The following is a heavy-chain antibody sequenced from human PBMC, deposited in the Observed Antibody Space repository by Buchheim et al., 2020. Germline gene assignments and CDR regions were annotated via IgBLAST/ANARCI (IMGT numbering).Heavy chain of an antibody. CDR1: GFTFSDSW. CDR2: IRQDGSEK. CDR3: SRSLNY. V-gene: IGHV3-7*01. Sequence: EVQLVESGGALVQPGGSLRLSCAASGFTFSDSWMDWVRQAPGKGLEWVANIRQDGSEKYYVDSVKGRFTISRDNTKNSLFFQMNSLRVEDTAVYYCSRSLNYWGQGTL. J-gene: IGHJ4*02.